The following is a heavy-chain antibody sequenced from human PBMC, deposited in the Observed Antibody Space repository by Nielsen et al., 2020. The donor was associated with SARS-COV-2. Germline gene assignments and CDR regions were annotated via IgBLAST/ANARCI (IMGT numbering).Heavy chain of an antibody. Sequence: GGSLRLSCSASGFTFSSYAMHWVRQAPGKGLEYVSAISSNGGSTYYADSVKGRFTISRDNSKNTLYLQMSSLRAEDTAVYYCVKEWEEGLRYFDWPYPLWDWGQGTLVTVSS. D-gene: IGHD3-9*01. CDR1: GFTFSSYA. CDR2: ISSNGGST. V-gene: IGHV3-64D*06. J-gene: IGHJ4*02. CDR3: VKEWEEGLRYFDWPYPLWD.